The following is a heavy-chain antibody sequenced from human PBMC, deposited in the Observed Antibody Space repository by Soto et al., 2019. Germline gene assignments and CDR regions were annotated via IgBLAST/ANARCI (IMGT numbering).Heavy chain of an antibody. CDR1: GFTFSSYG. D-gene: IGHD6-13*01. CDR3: AKSYARAAAAGYTEGGMDV. CDR2: ISYDGSNK. Sequence: QVQLVESGGGVVQPGRSLRLSCAASGFTFSSYGMHWVRQAPGKGLEWVAVISYDGSNKYYADSVKGRFTISRDNSKNTLYLQMNSLRAEDTAVYYCAKSYARAAAAGYTEGGMDVWGQGTTVTVSS. J-gene: IGHJ6*02. V-gene: IGHV3-30*18.